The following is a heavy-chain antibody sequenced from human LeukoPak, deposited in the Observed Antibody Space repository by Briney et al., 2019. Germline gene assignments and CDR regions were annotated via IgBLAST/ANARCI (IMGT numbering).Heavy chain of an antibody. V-gene: IGHV3-7*01. CDR3: ARDSSSSCFGSQYYFDY. CDR2: IKQDGSEK. CDR1: GFTFSSYW. J-gene: IGHJ4*02. Sequence: GSLRLSCAASGFTFSSYWMSWVRQAPGKGLEWVANIKQDGSEKYYVDSVKGRFTISRDNAKNSLYLQMNSLRAEDTAVYYCARDSSSSCFGSQYYFDYWGQGTLVTVSS. D-gene: IGHD6-6*01.